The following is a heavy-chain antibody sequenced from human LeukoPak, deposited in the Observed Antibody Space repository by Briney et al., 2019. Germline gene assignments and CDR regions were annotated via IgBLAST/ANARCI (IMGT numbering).Heavy chain of an antibody. J-gene: IGHJ6*03. CDR1: GFTFSSYS. V-gene: IGHV3-21*05. Sequence: GGSLRLSCAASGFTFSSYSMNWVRQAPGKGLEWVSYISSSSYIYYADSVKGRFTISRDNAKNSLYLQMNSLRAEDTAVYFCARATWDPNYYYYMDVWGKGTTVTISS. CDR2: ISSSSYI. CDR3: ARATWDPNYYYYMDV. D-gene: IGHD1-26*01.